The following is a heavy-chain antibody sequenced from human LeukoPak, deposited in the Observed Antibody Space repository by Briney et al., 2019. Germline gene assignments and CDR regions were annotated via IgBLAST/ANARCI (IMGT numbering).Heavy chain of an antibody. Sequence: GGSLRLSCAASGFTFSSYGMHWVRQAPGKGLEWVAVISYDGSNKYYADSVKGRFTISRDNAKNTLDLQMNSLRAEDTAVYYCARGGPFGNWFDPWGQGTLVTVSS. CDR1: GFTFSSYG. CDR2: ISYDGSNK. D-gene: IGHD3-10*01. V-gene: IGHV3-30*03. CDR3: ARGGPFGNWFDP. J-gene: IGHJ5*02.